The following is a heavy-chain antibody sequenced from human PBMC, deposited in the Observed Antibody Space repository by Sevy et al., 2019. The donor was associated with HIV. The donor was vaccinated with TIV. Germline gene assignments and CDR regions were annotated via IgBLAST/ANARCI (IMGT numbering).Heavy chain of an antibody. CDR2: IKQDGSER. J-gene: IGHJ4*02. D-gene: IGHD2-2*01. V-gene: IGHV3-7*01. CDR3: ARGSFCSSASCYSGGYHY. Sequence: GGSLRLSCAASGFTFSSYWLNWVRQAPGKGLEWVANIKQDGSERYYVDSVKGRFTISRDNAKNSLYLQMNSLRAEDTAVYYCARGSFCSSASCYSGGYHYWGQGTLVIVSS. CDR1: GFTFSSYW.